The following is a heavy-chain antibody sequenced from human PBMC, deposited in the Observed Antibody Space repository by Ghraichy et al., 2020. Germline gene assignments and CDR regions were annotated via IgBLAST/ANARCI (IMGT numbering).Heavy chain of an antibody. CDR1: DGSIDRSGSY. CDR3: ARTNGYKTDAFDL. D-gene: IGHD5-24*01. J-gene: IGHJ3*01. V-gene: IGHV4-31*03. CDR2: SYYSGSV. Sequence: TLSLTCSVSDGSIDRSGSYWGWLRQRPGKGLEWIGYSYYSGSVYYDPSLKSRVVISVDTSKRQFSLRMISLAAADTAVYYCARTNGYKTDAFDLWGLGTLVTVSS.